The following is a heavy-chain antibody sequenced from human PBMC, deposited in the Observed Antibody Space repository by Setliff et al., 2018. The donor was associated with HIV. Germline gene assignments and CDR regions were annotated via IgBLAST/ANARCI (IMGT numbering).Heavy chain of an antibody. CDR3: SRDIGGGDY. J-gene: IGHJ4*02. Sequence: GGSLRLSCAASGFTFSSYAMHWVRQVPGKGLEWVAVISYDGSNKYYADSVKGRFTISRHNSKNTLSLQMNSRRAEDTAVYYCSRDIGGGDYWGQGTLVTVSS. CDR1: GFTFSSYA. V-gene: IGHV3-30*04. D-gene: IGHD3-10*01. CDR2: ISYDGSNK.